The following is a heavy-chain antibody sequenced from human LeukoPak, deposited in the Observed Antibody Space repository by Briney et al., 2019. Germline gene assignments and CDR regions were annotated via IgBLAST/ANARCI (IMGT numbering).Heavy chain of an antibody. CDR1: GGTFSSYA. J-gene: IGHJ5*02. V-gene: IGHV1-69*13. CDR3: ASDLERDGYNIPETP. Sequence: SVKVSCKASGGTFSSYAISWVRQAPGQGLEWMGGIIPIFGTANYAQKFQGRVTITADESTSTAYMELSSLRSEDTAVYYCASDLERDGYNIPETPWGQGTLVTVSS. CDR2: IIPIFGTA. D-gene: IGHD5-24*01.